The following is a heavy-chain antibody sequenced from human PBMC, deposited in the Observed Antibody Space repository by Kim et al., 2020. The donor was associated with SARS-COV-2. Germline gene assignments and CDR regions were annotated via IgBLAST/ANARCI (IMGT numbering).Heavy chain of an antibody. CDR2: MNPNSGNT. J-gene: IGHJ6*02. Sequence: ASVKVSCKASGYTFTSYDINWVRQATGQGLEWMGWMNPNSGNTGYAQKFQGRVTMTRNTSISTAYMELSSLRSEDTAVYYCARGRRTITIIVVVPYYYYGMDVWGQGTTVTVSS. CDR1: GYTFTSYD. D-gene: IGHD3-22*01. CDR3: ARGRRTITIIVVVPYYYYGMDV. V-gene: IGHV1-8*01.